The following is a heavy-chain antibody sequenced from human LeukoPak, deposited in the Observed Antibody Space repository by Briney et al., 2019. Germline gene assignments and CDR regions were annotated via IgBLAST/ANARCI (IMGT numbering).Heavy chain of an antibody. CDR1: GASISSGSYY. Sequence: PSETLSLTCTVSGASISSGSYYWSWIRQPAGKGLEWIGRIYTSGSTNYNPSLKSRVTISVDTSKNQFSLKLSSVTAAGTAVYYCVRDSGYSKEWGQGTLVTVSS. CDR3: VRDSGYSKE. D-gene: IGHD5-12*01. CDR2: IYTSGST. J-gene: IGHJ4*02. V-gene: IGHV4-61*02.